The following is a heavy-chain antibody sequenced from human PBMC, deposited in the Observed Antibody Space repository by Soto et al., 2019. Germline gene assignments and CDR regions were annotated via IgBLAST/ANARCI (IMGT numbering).Heavy chain of an antibody. CDR3: AREWDNKSEHSSGWFDP. J-gene: IGHJ5*02. CDR2: ISGYSGHT. V-gene: IGHV1-18*01. CDR1: GYTFSSYG. Sequence: ASVKVSCKASGYTFSSYGISWVRQAPGQGLEWMGWISGYSGHTYYAQKFQGRVTMTTDTSTNTVYMELRSLRSDDTAVYYCAREWDNKSEHSSGWFDPWGQGTLVTVSS. D-gene: IGHD6-19*01.